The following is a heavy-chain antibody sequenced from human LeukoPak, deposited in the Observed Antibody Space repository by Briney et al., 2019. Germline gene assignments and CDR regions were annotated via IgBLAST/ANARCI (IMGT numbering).Heavy chain of an antibody. CDR3: ASAIVGATFDY. Sequence: PSETLSLTCTVSGGSISSYYLSWIRQPPGKGLEWIGYIYYSGSTNYNPSLKSRVTISVDTSKNQFSLKLSSVTAADTAVYYCASAIVGATFDYWGQGTLVTVSS. CDR2: IYYSGST. D-gene: IGHD1-26*01. CDR1: GGSISSYY. V-gene: IGHV4-59*01. J-gene: IGHJ4*02.